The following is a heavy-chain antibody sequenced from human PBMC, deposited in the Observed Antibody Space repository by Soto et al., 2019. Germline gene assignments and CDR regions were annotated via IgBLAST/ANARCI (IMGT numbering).Heavy chain of an antibody. CDR2: IIPILGIA. CDR3: ARVVSAGGNRFDP. CDR1: GGTFSSYT. Sequence: QVQLVQSGAEVKKPGSSVKVSCKASGGTFSSYTISWVRQAPGQGLEWMGRIIPILGIANYAQKFQGRVTITSDKSTSTAYMELSSLRSEDTAVYYCARVVSAGGNRFDPWGQGTLVTVSS. D-gene: IGHD1-26*01. J-gene: IGHJ5*02. V-gene: IGHV1-69*02.